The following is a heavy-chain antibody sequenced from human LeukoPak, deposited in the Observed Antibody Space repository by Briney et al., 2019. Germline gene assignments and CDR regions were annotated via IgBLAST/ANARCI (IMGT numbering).Heavy chain of an antibody. CDR1: GFSFTNYA. CDR3: AKELFRGYDYGSIFDY. D-gene: IGHD5-12*01. V-gene: IGHV3-30*04. CDR2: ISYDGSNK. J-gene: IGHJ4*02. Sequence: GGSLRLSCAASGFSFTNYAMDWVRQAPGKGLEWVAVISYDGSNKYYADSVKGRFTISRDNSKNTVYLQMNTLRAEDTAVYYCAKELFRGYDYGSIFDYWGQGTLVTVSS.